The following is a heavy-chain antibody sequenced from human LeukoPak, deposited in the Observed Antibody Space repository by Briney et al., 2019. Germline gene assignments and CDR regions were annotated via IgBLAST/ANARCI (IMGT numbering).Heavy chain of an antibody. D-gene: IGHD3-10*01. Sequence: SETLSLTCTVSGGSISSYYWSWIRQPPGKGLEWIGYIYYSGTTNYNPSLKSRVTISVDTSKKQLSLKLSSVTAADTAVYYCARVKIRVGAFDLWGQGTMVTVSS. CDR2: IYYSGTT. CDR1: GGSISSYY. CDR3: ARVKIRVGAFDL. V-gene: IGHV4-59*01. J-gene: IGHJ3*01.